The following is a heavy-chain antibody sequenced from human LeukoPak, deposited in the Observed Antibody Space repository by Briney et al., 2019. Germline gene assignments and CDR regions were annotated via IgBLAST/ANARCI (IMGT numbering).Heavy chain of an antibody. V-gene: IGHV3-20*04. D-gene: IGHD2-2*01. J-gene: IGHJ6*03. Sequence: PGGSLRLSCAASGFTFDDYGMSWVRQAPGEGREWVSGINWNGGSTGYADSVKGRFTISRDNARNSLYLQMNSMRAEDTAVYYCARKYCSSTSCYFTNMDVWGKGTTVTVYS. CDR1: GFTFDDYG. CDR2: INWNGGST. CDR3: ARKYCSSTSCYFTNMDV.